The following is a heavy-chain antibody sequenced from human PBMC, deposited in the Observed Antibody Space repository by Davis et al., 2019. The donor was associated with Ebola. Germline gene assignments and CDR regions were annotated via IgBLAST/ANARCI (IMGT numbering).Heavy chain of an antibody. CDR1: GFTFSDYY. CDR2: ISSSGSTI. CDR3: AREGQWLVPVGYYYYGMDV. Sequence: GESLKISCAASGFTFSDYYMSWIRQAPGKGLEWVSYISSSGSTIYYADSVKGRFTISRDNAKNSLYLQMNSLRAEDTAVYYCAREGQWLVPVGYYYYGMDVWGQGTTVTVSS. V-gene: IGHV3-11*04. J-gene: IGHJ6*02. D-gene: IGHD6-19*01.